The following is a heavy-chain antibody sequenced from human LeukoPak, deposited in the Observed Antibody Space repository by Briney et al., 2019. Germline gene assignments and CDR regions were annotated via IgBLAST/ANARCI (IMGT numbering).Heavy chain of an antibody. Sequence: TGGSLRLSCAASGFTFSSYGMHWVRQAPGKGLEWVAVISYDGSNKYYADSVKGRFTISRDNSKNTLYLQMNSLRAEDTAVYYCAKTPEGDTATDDYWGQGTLVTVSS. CDR3: AKTPEGDTATDDY. D-gene: IGHD5-18*01. CDR2: ISYDGSNK. CDR1: GFTFSSYG. V-gene: IGHV3-30*18. J-gene: IGHJ4*02.